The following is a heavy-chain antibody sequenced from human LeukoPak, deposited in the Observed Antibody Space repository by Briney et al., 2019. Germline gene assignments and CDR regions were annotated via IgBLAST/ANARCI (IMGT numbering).Heavy chain of an antibody. CDR1: GYSSTSYW. D-gene: IGHD3-3*01. CDR3: ARSGDFWSGYPAGAFDI. Sequence: GESLQISCKGSGYSSTSYWIGWVRQMPGKGLEWMGIVYLGDSDTRYSPSFQGQVTISADKSISTAYLQWSSLKASDTAMYYCARSGDFWSGYPAGAFDIWGQGTMVTVSS. V-gene: IGHV5-51*01. CDR2: VYLGDSDT. J-gene: IGHJ3*02.